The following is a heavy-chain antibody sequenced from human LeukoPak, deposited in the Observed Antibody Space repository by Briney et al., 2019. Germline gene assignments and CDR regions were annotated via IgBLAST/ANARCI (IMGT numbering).Heavy chain of an antibody. D-gene: IGHD1-26*01. Sequence: GGSLRLSCAASGFTFSSYDMHWVRQATGKGLEWVSAIGTAGDTYYPGSVKGRFTISRENAKNSLYLQMNSLRAGDTAVYYCARALPGGYFDHWGQGTLVTVSS. V-gene: IGHV3-13*01. CDR2: IGTAGDT. CDR1: GFTFSSYD. CDR3: ARALPGGYFDH. J-gene: IGHJ4*02.